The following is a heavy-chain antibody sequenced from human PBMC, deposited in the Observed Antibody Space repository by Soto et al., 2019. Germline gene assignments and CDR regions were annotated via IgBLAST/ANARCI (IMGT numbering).Heavy chain of an antibody. Sequence: PSETLSLTCALSGAPITWGDYSWNWIRQPPGKGLEWIGYIFHGGSTYYNPSLRSRVTISVDRSRTQSSLKMSSVTAADTAVYYCARGRGVVPAAVMFNCLDPWGQGALVTVSS. V-gene: IGHV4-30-2*01. D-gene: IGHD2-2*01. J-gene: IGHJ5*02. CDR1: GAPITWGDYS. CDR2: IFHGGST. CDR3: ARGRGVVPAAVMFNCLDP.